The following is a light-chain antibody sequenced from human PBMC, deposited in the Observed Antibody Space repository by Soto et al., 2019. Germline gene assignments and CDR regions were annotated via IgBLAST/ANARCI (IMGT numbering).Light chain of an antibody. J-gene: IGLJ2*01. V-gene: IGLV3-25*02. CDR3: QTADGSGTVV. Sequence: SYELTQPPSVSVSPGQTARITCSGDVLPTQYAYWYQQKPGQAPVVVIYKDYERPSGIPERISGSSSGTTVTLTISGVQAEDEGDYYCQTADGSGTVVFGGGTKLTVL. CDR1: VLPTQY. CDR2: KDY.